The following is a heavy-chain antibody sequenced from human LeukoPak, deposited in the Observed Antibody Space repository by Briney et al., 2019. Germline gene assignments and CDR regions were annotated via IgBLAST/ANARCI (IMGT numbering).Heavy chain of an antibody. CDR2: IRYDGSNK. CDR1: GFTFSSYG. CDR3: AKDSRGWELPYFDY. V-gene: IGHV3-30*02. D-gene: IGHD1-26*01. J-gene: IGHJ4*02. Sequence: GGSLRLSCAASGFTFSSYGMHWVRQAPGKGLEWVAFIRYDGSNKYYADSVKGRFTISRDNSKNTLYLQMNSPRAEDTAVYYCAKDSRGWELPYFDYWGQGTLVTVSS.